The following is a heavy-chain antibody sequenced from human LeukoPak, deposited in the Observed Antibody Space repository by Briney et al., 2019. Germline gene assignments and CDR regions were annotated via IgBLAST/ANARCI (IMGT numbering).Heavy chain of an antibody. CDR2: INHSGST. D-gene: IGHD3-22*01. CDR3: ARLYDSSGYYFDY. Sequence: SEPLSLPCAVYGDSFSGYYWSWIRQPPEKGLHWTGEINHSGSTNYNPSLKTRVTISVDTSKNQFSLKLSSVTAADTAVYYCARLYDSSGYYFDYWGQGTLVTVSS. CDR1: GDSFSGYY. V-gene: IGHV4-34*01. J-gene: IGHJ4*02.